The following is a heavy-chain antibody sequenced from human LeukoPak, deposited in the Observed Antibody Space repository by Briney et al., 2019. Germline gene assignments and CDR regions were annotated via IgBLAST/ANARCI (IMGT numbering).Heavy chain of an antibody. CDR1: GYTFTSYD. V-gene: IGHV1-8*01. J-gene: IGHJ6*02. D-gene: IGHD3-10*01. CDR3: ASRPHYYGSGSYYYYYGMDV. Sequence: ASVTVSFKASGYTFTSYDINWVRQAPGQGLEWMGWMNPNSGNTGYAQKFQGRVTMTRNTSISTAYMELSSLRSEDTAVYYCASRPHYYGSGSYYYYYGMDVWGQGTTVTVSS. CDR2: MNPNSGNT.